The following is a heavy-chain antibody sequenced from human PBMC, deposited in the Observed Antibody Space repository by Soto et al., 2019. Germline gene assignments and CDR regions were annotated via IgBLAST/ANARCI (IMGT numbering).Heavy chain of an antibody. CDR3: ARGACNGTSCYVFDP. D-gene: IGHD2-2*01. J-gene: IGHJ5*02. CDR2: INSDGSSA. CDR1: GLSSRIHW. V-gene: IGHV3-74*01. Sequence: PGGSLRLGCVACGLSSRIHWMHWVRQFTGKGLVWVSQINSDGSSANYADAVKGRFTFSRDNAKKTLYLQMNSLRAEDTALYYCARGACNGTSCYVFDPWGPGTMVTVSS.